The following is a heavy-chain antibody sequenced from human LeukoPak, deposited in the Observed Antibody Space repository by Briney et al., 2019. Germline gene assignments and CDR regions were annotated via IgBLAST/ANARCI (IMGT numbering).Heavy chain of an antibody. V-gene: IGHV1-2*02. CDR3: ARVRRIAAQDNWFDP. CDR1: GYTFTGYY. CDR2: INPNSGGT. J-gene: IGHJ5*02. D-gene: IGHD6-6*01. Sequence: ASVKVSCKASGYTFTGYYMHWVRQAPGQGLEWMRWINPNSGGTNYAQKFQGRVTMTRDTSISTAYMELSRLRSDDTAVYYCARVRRIAAQDNWFDPWGQGTLVTVSS.